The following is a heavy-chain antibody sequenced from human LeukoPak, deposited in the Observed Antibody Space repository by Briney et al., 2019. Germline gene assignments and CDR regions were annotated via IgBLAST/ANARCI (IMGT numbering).Heavy chain of an antibody. J-gene: IGHJ4*02. D-gene: IGHD2-2*02. V-gene: IGHV1-69*13. CDR1: GGTFSNYA. Sequence: SVKVSCKASGGTFSNYAISWVRQAPGQGLEWMGGFIPMLGKGHVAKTFQGRVTITADESTSTAYMELSSLRSEDTAVYYCAKGRVVPAAIALDYWGQGTLVTVSS. CDR2: FIPMLGKG. CDR3: AKGRVVPAAIALDY.